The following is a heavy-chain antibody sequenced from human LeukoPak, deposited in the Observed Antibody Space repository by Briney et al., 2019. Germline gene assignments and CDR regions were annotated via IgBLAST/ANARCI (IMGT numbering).Heavy chain of an antibody. J-gene: IGHJ4*02. CDR3: ARDVRQRGFDY. CDR1: GFTFSSYS. CDR2: ISSSSSYI. V-gene: IGHV3-21*01. Sequence: GGSLRLSCAASGFTFSSYSMNWVRQAPGEGLEWVSSISSSSSYIYYADSVKGRFTISRDNAKNSLYLQMNSLRAEDTAVYYCARDVRQRGFDYWGQGTLVTVSS. D-gene: IGHD6-25*01.